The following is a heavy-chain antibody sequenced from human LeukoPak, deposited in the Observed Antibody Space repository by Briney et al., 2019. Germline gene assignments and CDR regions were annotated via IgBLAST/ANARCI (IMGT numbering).Heavy chain of an antibody. CDR3: ARLAASVADY. J-gene: IGHJ4*02. V-gene: IGHV4-59*08. CDR2: IYYSGST. D-gene: IGHD2-21*01. CDR1: GGXISSYY. Sequence: SETLSLTCNVSGGXISSYYCSWIRQPPGKGLEWIGYIYYSGSTNYNPSLKSRVTISVDTSKNQFSLKLSSVTAADTAVYYCARLAASVADYWGQGTLVTVSS.